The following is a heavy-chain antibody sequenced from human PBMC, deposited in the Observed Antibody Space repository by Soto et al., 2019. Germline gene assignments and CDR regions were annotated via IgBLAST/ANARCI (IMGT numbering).Heavy chain of an antibody. CDR2: ISGSGDST. D-gene: IGHD6-13*01. J-gene: IGHJ4*02. Sequence: VQLVESGGGVVQPGRSLRLSCAASEFTFSNYGMHWVRQAPGKGLEWVAVISGSGDSTYYADSVKGRFTISRDNSKNTLYLQMNSLRAEDTAVYYCARRSSSWYFDYWGQGTLVTVSS. CDR1: EFTFSNYG. V-gene: IGHV3-23*04. CDR3: ARRSSSWYFDY.